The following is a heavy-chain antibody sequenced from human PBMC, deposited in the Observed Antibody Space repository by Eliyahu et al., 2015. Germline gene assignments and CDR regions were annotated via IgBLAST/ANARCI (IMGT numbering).Heavy chain of an antibody. CDR3: AKVVTPATAFDS. V-gene: IGHV1-3*04. D-gene: IGHD1-14*01. CDR2: INTGYGHN. CDR1: GYVFTAYS. J-gene: IGHJ4*02. Sequence: QVQFVQSGAEEKKPGASVKISCQASGYVFTAYSIHWVRQAPGQSLEWMGWINTGYGHNVYSQHFQGRVTMTRDISASTAYMELSSLRSEDSAVYYCAKVVTPATAFDSWGPGTLVTVSS.